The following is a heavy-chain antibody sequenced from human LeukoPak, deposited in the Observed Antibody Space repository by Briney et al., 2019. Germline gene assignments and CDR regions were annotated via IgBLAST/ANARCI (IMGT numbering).Heavy chain of an antibody. CDR3: ARSIFGVVISLYYFDY. CDR1: GYSISSGYY. D-gene: IGHD3-3*01. J-gene: IGHJ4*02. Sequence: PSETLSLTCAVSGYSISSGYYWGWIRPPPGKGMEWIGNIYHSGSIYYNPSLKRRVTISVDTSKNQFSLKLSSVTAAGTAVYYCARSIFGVVISLYYFDYWGQGTLVTVSS. CDR2: IYHSGSI. V-gene: IGHV4-38-2*01.